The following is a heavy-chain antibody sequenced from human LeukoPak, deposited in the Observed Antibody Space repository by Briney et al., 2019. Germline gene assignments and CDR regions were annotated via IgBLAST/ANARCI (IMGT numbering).Heavy chain of an antibody. CDR3: ARWVQTACTDY. J-gene: IGHJ4*02. V-gene: IGHV3-33*01. Sequence: GGSLRLSCAASGSTFSSYGMHWVRQAPGKGLEWVAVIWYDGSSKYYADSVKGRFTISRDNSKNTLYLQMNSLRAEDTAVYYCARWVQTACTDYWGQGTLVTVSS. D-gene: IGHD5-18*01. CDR1: GSTFSSYG. CDR2: IWYDGSSK.